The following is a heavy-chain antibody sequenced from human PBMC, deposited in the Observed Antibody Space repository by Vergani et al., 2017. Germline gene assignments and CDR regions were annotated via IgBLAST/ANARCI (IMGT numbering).Heavy chain of an antibody. CDR3: AREGSIAAAGYNWFDP. D-gene: IGHD6-13*01. J-gene: IGHJ5*02. CDR1: GYSFTSYW. Sequence: EVQLVQSGAEVKKPGESLKISCKGSGYSFTSYWIGWVRQMPGKGLEWMGIIYPCDSDTRYSPSFQGQVTIPADKSISTAYLQWSSLKASDTAMYYCAREGSIAAAGYNWFDPWGQGTLVTVSS. V-gene: IGHV5-51*01. CDR2: IYPCDSDT.